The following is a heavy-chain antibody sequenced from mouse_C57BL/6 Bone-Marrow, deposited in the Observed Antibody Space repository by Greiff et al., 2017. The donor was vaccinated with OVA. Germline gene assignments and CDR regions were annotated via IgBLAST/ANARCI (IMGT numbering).Heavy chain of an antibody. V-gene: IGHV5-17*01. D-gene: IGHD1-1*01. Sequence: EAKLVESGGGLVKPGGSLKLSCAASGFTFSDYGMHWVRQAPEKGLEWVAYISSGSSTIYYADTVKGRFTISRDNAKNTLFLQMTSLRSEDTAMYYCARVTTVVAKRMDYWGQGTSVTVSS. CDR2: ISSGSSTI. CDR3: ARVTTVVAKRMDY. J-gene: IGHJ4*01. CDR1: GFTFSDYG.